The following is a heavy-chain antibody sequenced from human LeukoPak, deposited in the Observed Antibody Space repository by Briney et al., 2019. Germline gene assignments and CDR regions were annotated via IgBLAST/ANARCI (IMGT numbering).Heavy chain of an antibody. J-gene: IGHJ4*02. CDR1: GFSTRTYS. CDR3: ARDGPPAGAGDFDY. V-gene: IGHV3-48*01. CDR2: IGSTSI. D-gene: IGHD2-2*01. Sequence: GVSLRLSCAASGFSTRTYSMGWVRQAPGKGLEWVSYIGSTSIYADSMKGRFTISRDNAKNTLYLQMNSLRAEDTAVYYCARDGPPAGAGDFDYWGQGTPVTVSS.